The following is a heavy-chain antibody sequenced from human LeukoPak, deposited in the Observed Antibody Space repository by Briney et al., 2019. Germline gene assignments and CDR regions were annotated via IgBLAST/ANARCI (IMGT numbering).Heavy chain of an antibody. CDR1: GDGVSSNSAA. J-gene: IGHJ2*01. CDR2: TYYSSKWYN. CDR3: ARDWELIAAAGTFGYFDL. Sequence: SQTLSLTCAISGDGVSSNSAAWNWIRQSPSRGLEWLGRTYYSSKWYNDYAVSVKSRITINPDTSKNQLSLQLNSGTPEDTAWYYCARDWELIAAAGTFGYFDLWGRGTLVTVSS. V-gene: IGHV6-1*01. D-gene: IGHD6-13*01.